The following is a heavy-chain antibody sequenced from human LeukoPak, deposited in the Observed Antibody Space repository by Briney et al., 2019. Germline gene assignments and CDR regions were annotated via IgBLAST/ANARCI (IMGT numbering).Heavy chain of an antibody. Sequence: GGSLRLSCAASRFTFSDYYMSWIRQAPGKGLEWVSYISSSSSYTNYADSVKGRFTISRDNAKNSLYLQMNSLRAEDTAVYYCARVRLNDILTGYYTGAYYFDYWGQGTLVTVSS. CDR3: ARVRLNDILTGYYTGAYYFDY. J-gene: IGHJ4*02. V-gene: IGHV3-11*06. CDR1: RFTFSDYY. D-gene: IGHD3-9*01. CDR2: ISSSSSYT.